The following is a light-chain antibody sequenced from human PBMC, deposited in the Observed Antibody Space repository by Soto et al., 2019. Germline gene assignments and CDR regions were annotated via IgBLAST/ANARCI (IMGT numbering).Light chain of an antibody. CDR1: RSILSSNGYNY. CDR3: MHGLTTPLT. Sequence: DIVMTQSPLSLPVTPGEPASISCRSSRSILSSNGYNYLDWYVQRPGQSPQLLIYLASNRVSGVPDRFSGSGSGTDFPLKISRVEADDVGVYYCMHGLTTPLTLVGGTKVQMK. J-gene: IGKJ4*01. V-gene: IGKV2-28*01. CDR2: LAS.